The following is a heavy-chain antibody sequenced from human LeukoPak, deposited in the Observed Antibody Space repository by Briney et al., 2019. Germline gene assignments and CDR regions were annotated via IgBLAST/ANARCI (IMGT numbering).Heavy chain of an antibody. V-gene: IGHV4-31*03. D-gene: IGHD3-10*01. J-gene: IGHJ4*02. CDR3: VRGTRDYYGSGSYCGSDY. CDR1: GGSISSGGYY. CDR2: IYYSGST. Sequence: PSETLSLTCTVSGGSISSGGYYWSWIRQHPGKGLEWIGYIYYSGSTYYNPSLKSRVTISVDTSKNQFSLKLSSVTAADTAVYYCVRGTRDYYGSGSYCGSDYWGQGTLVTVSS.